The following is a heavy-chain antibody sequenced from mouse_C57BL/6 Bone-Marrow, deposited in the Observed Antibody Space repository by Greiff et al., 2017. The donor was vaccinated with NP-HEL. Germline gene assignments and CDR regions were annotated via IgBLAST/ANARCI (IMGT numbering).Heavy chain of an antibody. Sequence: VQLQQSGAELVRPGASVKLSCTASGFNIKDGYMHWVKQRPEQGLEWIGWIDPENGDTEYASKFQGKATITADTSSNTAYLQLSSLTSEDTAVYYCTIYGNYVSPFAYWGQGTLVTVSA. CDR1: GFNIKDGY. V-gene: IGHV14-4*01. D-gene: IGHD2-1*01. J-gene: IGHJ3*01. CDR2: IDPENGDT. CDR3: TIYGNYVSPFAY.